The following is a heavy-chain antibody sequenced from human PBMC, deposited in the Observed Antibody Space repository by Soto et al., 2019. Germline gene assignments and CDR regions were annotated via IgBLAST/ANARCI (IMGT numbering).Heavy chain of an antibody. J-gene: IGHJ4*02. CDR1: GGSISSGDYY. V-gene: IGHV4-39*01. Sequence: SETLSLTCTVSGGSISSGDYYWSWIRQPPGKGLEWIGSIYYSGNTYYNPSLKSRVTISVGTSKNQFSLKLSSVTAADTAVYYCSRPNYYYDSSGYYFDYWGQGTLVTVSS. CDR2: IYYSGNT. D-gene: IGHD3-22*01. CDR3: SRPNYYYDSSGYYFDY.